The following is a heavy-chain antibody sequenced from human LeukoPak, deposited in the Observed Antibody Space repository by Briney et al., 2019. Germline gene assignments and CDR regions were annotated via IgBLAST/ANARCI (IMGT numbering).Heavy chain of an antibody. Sequence: PGGSLRLSCAASGFTFSSYAMHWVRQAPGKGLEWVAVISYDGSNKYYADSVKGRFTFSRDNSKNTPYLQMNSLGAEDTAVYYCARDRGSSWLDYWGQGTLVTVSS. V-gene: IGHV3-30-3*01. CDR3: ARDRGSSWLDY. D-gene: IGHD6-13*01. J-gene: IGHJ4*02. CDR1: GFTFSSYA. CDR2: ISYDGSNK.